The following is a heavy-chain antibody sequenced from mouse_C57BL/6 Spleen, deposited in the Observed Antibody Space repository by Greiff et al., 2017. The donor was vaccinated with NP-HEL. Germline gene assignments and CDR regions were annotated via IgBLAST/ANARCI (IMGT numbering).Heavy chain of an antibody. J-gene: IGHJ4*01. CDR3: TRYHYGGDYYAMDY. CDR1: GYTFTDYE. D-gene: IGHD1-2*01. CDR2: IDPDTGGT. V-gene: IGHV1-15*01. Sequence: QVQLKQSGAELVRPGASVTLSCKASGYTFTDYEMHWVKQTPVHGLEWIGAIDPDTGGTAYNQKFKGKAILTADKSSSTAYMELRSLTSEDSAVYYCTRYHYGGDYYAMDYWGQGTSVTVSS.